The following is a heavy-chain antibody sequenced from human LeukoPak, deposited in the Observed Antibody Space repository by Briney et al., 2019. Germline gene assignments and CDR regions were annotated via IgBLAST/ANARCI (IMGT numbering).Heavy chain of an antibody. Sequence: SVQVSCKATVYTFTSYDFNWVGRPIGQERAWMGGIISIFGTANYKQRFQGRVTITTDESTTTAYMELRSLRSDDTAVYCCACGRPGYYDSSGYAFDWGQGTLVTVSS. J-gene: IGHJ4*02. CDR2: IISIFGTA. V-gene: IGHV1-69*05. CDR3: ACGRPGYYDSSGYAFD. CDR1: VYTFTSYD. D-gene: IGHD3-22*01.